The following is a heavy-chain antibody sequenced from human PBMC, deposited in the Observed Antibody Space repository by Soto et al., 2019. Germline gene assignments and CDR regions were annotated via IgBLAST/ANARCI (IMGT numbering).Heavy chain of an antibody. V-gene: IGHV3-48*03. CDR1: GFTFSIHE. Sequence: PGGSLRLSCAASGFTFSIHEMNWVRQAPGKGLEWVSYISSIGVATYYADSVKGRFTISRDNAKNSLYLQMNSLRAEDTAVYYCAREGRVGGIDYWGQGTPVTVPS. J-gene: IGHJ4*02. CDR3: AREGRVGGIDY. D-gene: IGHD6-19*01. CDR2: ISSIGVAT.